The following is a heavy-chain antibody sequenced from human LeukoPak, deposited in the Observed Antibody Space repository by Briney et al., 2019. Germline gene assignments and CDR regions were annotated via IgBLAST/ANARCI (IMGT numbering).Heavy chain of an antibody. CDR3: ATKRYCSGGSCGNY. J-gene: IGHJ4*02. Sequence: GGSLRLSCAASGLTVSSNYMSWVRQAPGKGLEWVSVIYSGGSTYYADSVKGRFTISRDNSKNTLYLQMNSLRAEDTAVYYCATKRYCSGGSCGNYWGQGTLVTVSS. V-gene: IGHV3-53*01. D-gene: IGHD2-15*01. CDR2: IYSGGST. CDR1: GLTVSSNY.